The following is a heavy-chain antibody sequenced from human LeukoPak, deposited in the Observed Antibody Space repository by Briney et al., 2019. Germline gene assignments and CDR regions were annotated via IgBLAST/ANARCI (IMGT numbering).Heavy chain of an antibody. CDR1: GFTFTSSA. CDR2: IVVGSGNT. Sequence: SVKVSCKASGFTFTSSAVQWVRQARGQRLERIGWIVVGSGNTSYAQKFQERVTITRDMSTSTAYMELSSLRSEDTAVYYCAAGVAAAGPNYYYYGMDVWGQGTTVTVSS. J-gene: IGHJ6*02. V-gene: IGHV1-58*01. CDR3: AAGVAAAGPNYYYYGMDV. D-gene: IGHD6-13*01.